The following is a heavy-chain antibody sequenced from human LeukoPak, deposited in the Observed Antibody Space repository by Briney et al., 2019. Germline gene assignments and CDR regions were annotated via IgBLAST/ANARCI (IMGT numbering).Heavy chain of an antibody. Sequence: GGSLRLSCAASGFTFSNAWMSWVRQAPGKGLEWVGRIKSKTDGGTTDYAAPVKGRFTISRDDSKNTLYLQMNSLKTEDTAVYYCTTEEWFGELLATTWGQGTLVTVSS. J-gene: IGHJ5*02. CDR3: TTEEWFGELLATT. CDR1: GFTFSNAW. V-gene: IGHV3-15*01. CDR2: IKSKTDGGTT. D-gene: IGHD3-10*01.